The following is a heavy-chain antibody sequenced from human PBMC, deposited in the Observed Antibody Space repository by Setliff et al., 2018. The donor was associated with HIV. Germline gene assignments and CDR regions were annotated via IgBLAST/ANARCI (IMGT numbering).Heavy chain of an antibody. CDR1: GGSISNSRYY. D-gene: IGHD3-22*01. CDR3: ARRVYYYDSSGYLREEVFDP. J-gene: IGHJ5*02. CDR2: IYYSGST. V-gene: IGHV4-39*01. Sequence: SETLSLTCTVSGGSISNSRYYWSWIRQPAGKGLEWIGSIYYSGSTYYNPSLQSRVTISVDTSKNKFSLKLSALTSADAAVYYCARRVYYYDSSGYLREEVFDPWGQGTLVTFS.